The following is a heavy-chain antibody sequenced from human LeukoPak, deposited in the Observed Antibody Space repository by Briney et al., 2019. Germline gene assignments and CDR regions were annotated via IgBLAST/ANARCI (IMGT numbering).Heavy chain of an antibody. J-gene: IGHJ4*02. Sequence: ASVKVSFKASGYTFTDYYIHWVRQAPGQGLEWMGWINPNSDYTFYAQKLQGRVTLTRDTSISTVYMELTTLTSDDTALYYCAVAPGDYWGQGTLVSVSA. V-gene: IGHV1-2*02. CDR1: GYTFTDYY. D-gene: IGHD2-21*01. CDR2: INPNSDYT. CDR3: AVAPGDY.